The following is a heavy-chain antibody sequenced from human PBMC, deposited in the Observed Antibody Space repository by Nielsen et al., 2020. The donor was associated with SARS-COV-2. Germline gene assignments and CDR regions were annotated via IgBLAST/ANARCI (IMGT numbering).Heavy chain of an antibody. V-gene: IGHV4-34*01. CDR3: ARGEGGYDWYLPYYYYGMDV. Sequence: WIRQPPGKGLEWIGEINDGGSTNYNPSLKSRVTISVDKSKNQFSLKLSSVTAADTAVYYCARGEGGYDWYLPYYYYGMDVWGQGTTVTVSS. J-gene: IGHJ6*02. CDR2: INDGGST. D-gene: IGHD5-12*01.